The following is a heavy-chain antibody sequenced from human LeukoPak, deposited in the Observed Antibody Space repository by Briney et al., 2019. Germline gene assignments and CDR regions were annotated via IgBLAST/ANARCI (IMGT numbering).Heavy chain of an antibody. Sequence: GGSLRLSCAASGFTFSSYAMSWVRQAPGKGLEWVSAISGSGGSTYYADSVKGRFTISRDNSKNTLYLQMNSLRAEDAAVYYCAKERPIYYDSSGDFDYWGQVTLVTVSS. V-gene: IGHV3-23*01. J-gene: IGHJ4*02. D-gene: IGHD3-22*01. CDR1: GFTFSSYA. CDR3: AKERPIYYDSSGDFDY. CDR2: ISGSGGST.